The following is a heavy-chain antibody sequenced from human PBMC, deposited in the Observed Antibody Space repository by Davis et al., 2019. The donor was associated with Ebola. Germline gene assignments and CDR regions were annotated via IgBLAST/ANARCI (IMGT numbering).Heavy chain of an antibody. CDR2: ISYDGSNK. J-gene: IGHJ6*02. CDR3: ARWGGMDV. Sequence: GESLKISCAASGFTFSSYAMHWVRQAPGKGLEWVAVISYDGSNKYYADSVKGRFTISRDNPKNTLYLQMNSLRAEDTAVYYCARWGGMDVWGQGTTVTVSS. V-gene: IGHV3-30*04. D-gene: IGHD3-16*01. CDR1: GFTFSSYA.